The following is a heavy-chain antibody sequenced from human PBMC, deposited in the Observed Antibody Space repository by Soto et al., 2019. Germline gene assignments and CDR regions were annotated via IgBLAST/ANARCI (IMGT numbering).Heavy chain of an antibody. CDR1: GFTFSSYA. D-gene: IGHD6-19*01. Sequence: EVQLLESGGGLVQPGGSLRLSCAASGFTFSSYAMSWVRQAPGKGLEWVSAISGSGGSTYYADSVKGRFTISRDNSKNTLYLQINSRRAEDTAVYYCAKPPPAPRSGWYFDAFDIWGEGTMVTVSS. V-gene: IGHV3-23*01. CDR2: ISGSGGST. J-gene: IGHJ3*02. CDR3: AKPPPAPRSGWYFDAFDI.